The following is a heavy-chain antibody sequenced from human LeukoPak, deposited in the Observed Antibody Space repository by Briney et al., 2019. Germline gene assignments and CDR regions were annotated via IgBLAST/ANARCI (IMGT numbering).Heavy chain of an antibody. CDR2: MNPGNGNT. V-gene: IGHV1-3*01. Sequence: GASVKVSCKASGYTFTTYAVHWVRQAPGQRLEWMGWMNPGNGNTRYSQRFQGRVTFTRDTSASTAYMELSSLRSEDTAVYYCARGIQLWLPYLDYWGQGTLVTVSS. J-gene: IGHJ4*02. CDR1: GYTFTTYA. CDR3: ARGIQLWLPYLDY. D-gene: IGHD5-18*01.